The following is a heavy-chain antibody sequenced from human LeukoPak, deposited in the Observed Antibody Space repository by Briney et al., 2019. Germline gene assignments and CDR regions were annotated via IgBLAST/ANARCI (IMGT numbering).Heavy chain of an antibody. J-gene: IGHJ1*01. CDR2: ISGSGGST. CDR1: GFSFSSYA. CDR3: AKIVGATTLSFQH. Sequence: GGSLRLSCAASGFSFSSYAMSWVRQAPGKGLEWVSAISGSGGSTYYADSVKGRFTISRDNSKNTLYLQMNSLRAEDTAVYYCAKIVGATTLSFQHWGQGTLVTVSS. V-gene: IGHV3-23*01. D-gene: IGHD1-26*01.